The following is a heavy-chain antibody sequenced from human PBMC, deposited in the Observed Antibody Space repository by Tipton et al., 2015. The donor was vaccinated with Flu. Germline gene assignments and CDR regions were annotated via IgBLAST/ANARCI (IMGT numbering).Heavy chain of an antibody. CDR3: ARLTVVVAATPGIAPEIFDY. V-gene: IGHV4-38-2*01. Sequence: GLVKPSETLSLTCAVSGYSISSGYYWGWIRQPPGKGLEWIGSIYHSGSTYYNPSLKSRVTISVDTSKNQFSLKLSSVTAADTAVYYCARLTVVVAATPGIAPEIFDYWGQGTLVTVSS. CDR1: GYSISSGYY. CDR2: IYHSGST. D-gene: IGHD2-15*01. J-gene: IGHJ4*02.